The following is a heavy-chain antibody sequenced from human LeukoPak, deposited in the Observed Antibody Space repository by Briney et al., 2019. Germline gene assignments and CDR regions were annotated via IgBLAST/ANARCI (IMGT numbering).Heavy chain of an antibody. J-gene: IGHJ5*02. CDR2: IYYSGST. Sequence: SETLSLTCTVSSGSISSHYWSWIRQPPGKGLEWIGYIYYSGSTDYNPSLKSRVTISVDTSKNQFSLKLSSVTAADTAVYYCAREVRGVLNWFDPWGQGTLVAVSS. CDR1: SGSISSHY. D-gene: IGHD3-10*01. CDR3: AREVRGVLNWFDP. V-gene: IGHV4-59*11.